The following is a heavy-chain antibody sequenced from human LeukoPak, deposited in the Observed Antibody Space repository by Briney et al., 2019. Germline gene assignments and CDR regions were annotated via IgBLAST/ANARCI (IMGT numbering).Heavy chain of an antibody. CDR1: GFTFSSYW. CDR2: IKQDGSEK. CDR3: ARGVMVAAQFDS. J-gene: IGHJ4*02. V-gene: IGHV3-7*03. Sequence: GGSLRLSCAASGFTFSSYWMSWVRQAPGKGLEWVANIKQDGSEKYYVDSVKGRFTTSRDNSKNTLYLQMNSLRVEDTAVYYCARGVMVAAQFDSWGQGTLVTVSS. D-gene: IGHD2-15*01.